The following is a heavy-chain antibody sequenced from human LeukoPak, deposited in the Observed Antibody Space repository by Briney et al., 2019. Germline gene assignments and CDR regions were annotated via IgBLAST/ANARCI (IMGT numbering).Heavy chain of an antibody. Sequence: GGSLRLSCAASGFSFSTYGMHWVRQAPGKGLEWVAFIRYDGSNKFYADSVKGRFTISRDNAKNSLYLQMNSLRAEDTAVYYCARDMAMVTTSPSDYWGQGTLVTVSS. CDR2: IRYDGSNK. CDR1: GFSFSTYG. J-gene: IGHJ4*02. D-gene: IGHD4-17*01. CDR3: ARDMAMVTTSPSDY. V-gene: IGHV3-30*02.